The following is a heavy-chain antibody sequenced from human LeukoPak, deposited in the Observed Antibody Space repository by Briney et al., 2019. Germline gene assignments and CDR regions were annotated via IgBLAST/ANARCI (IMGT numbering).Heavy chain of an antibody. J-gene: IGHJ4*02. Sequence: SETLSLTCTVSGGSISSSSFYWGWIRQPPGKGLEWIGSIYYSGSTYYNPSLKSRVTISVDTSKNQFSLKLNSVTAADTAVYYCARVGGGYGSSDDWGQGTLVTVSS. CDR1: GGSISSSSFY. CDR3: ARVGGGYGSSDD. D-gene: IGHD5-18*01. V-gene: IGHV4-39*07. CDR2: IYYSGST.